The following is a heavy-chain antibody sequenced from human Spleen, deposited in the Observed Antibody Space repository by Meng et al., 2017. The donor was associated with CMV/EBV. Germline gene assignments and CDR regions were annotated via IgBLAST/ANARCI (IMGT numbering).Heavy chain of an antibody. J-gene: IGHJ4*02. CDR3: ARVAGHVDFWNGHLDQ. CDR2: ILPMVGIS. Sequence: SGAAFRSYGISWVRQAPGQGLEWMGGILPMVGISYYAEKFQGRVTFTADKSKTAYMDLSSLTSEDTAVYFCARVAGHVDFWNGHLDQWGQGTLVTVSS. CDR1: GAAFRSYG. V-gene: IGHV1-69*10. D-gene: IGHD3-3*01.